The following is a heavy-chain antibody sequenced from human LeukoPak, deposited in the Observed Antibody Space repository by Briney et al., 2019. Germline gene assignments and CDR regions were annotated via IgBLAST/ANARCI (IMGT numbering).Heavy chain of an antibody. V-gene: IGHV4-4*02. CDR2: IYHSGST. CDR1: GGSISSSNW. Sequence: SETLSLTCAVSGGSISSSNWWSWVRQPPGKGLDWIGEIYHSGSTNYNSSLKSRVTITVDKSKNQFSLKLSSVAAADTAVYYCARGRRSIVVVPAARRGYYYMDVWGNGTTVTVSS. D-gene: IGHD2-2*01. CDR3: ARGRRSIVVVPAARRGYYYMDV. J-gene: IGHJ6*03.